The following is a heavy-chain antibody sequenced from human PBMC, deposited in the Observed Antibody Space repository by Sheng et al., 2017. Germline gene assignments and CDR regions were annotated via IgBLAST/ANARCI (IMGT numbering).Heavy chain of an antibody. CDR3: ARLGFWSGPYLYYFMDV. CDR2: IYWNDDK. V-gene: IGHV2-5*01. Sequence: QITLKESGPTLVKPTQTLTLTCTFSGFSLSTSGVGVAWIRQPPGKALEWLAFIYWNDDKRYRSSSESRLTXTKDTSKNQVVLTMTNMDPVDTATYYCARLGFWSGPYLYYFMDVWGQGTTVTVSS. CDR1: GFSLSTSGVG. J-gene: IGHJ6*03. D-gene: IGHD3-3*01.